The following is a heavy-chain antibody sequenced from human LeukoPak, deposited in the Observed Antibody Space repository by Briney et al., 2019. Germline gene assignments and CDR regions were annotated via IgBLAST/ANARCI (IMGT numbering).Heavy chain of an antibody. CDR2: RHYRGTT. J-gene: IGHJ3*02. V-gene: IGHV4-59*12. Sequence: SETLSLTCTVSGASISSYYWSWIRQPPGKGLEWIASRHYRGTTNYNPSLESRVTISVDTSKNQFSLKLSSVTAADTAVYYCARSTVRLDESFDIWGQGTMVTVSS. CDR3: ARSTVRLDESFDI. D-gene: IGHD4-17*01. CDR1: GASISSYY.